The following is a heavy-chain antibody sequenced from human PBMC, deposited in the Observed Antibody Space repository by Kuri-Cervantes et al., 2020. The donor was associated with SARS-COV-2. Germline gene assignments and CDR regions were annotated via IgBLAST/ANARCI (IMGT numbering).Heavy chain of an antibody. CDR2: IYSGGSST. J-gene: IGHJ2*01. CDR3: ARNPTYGDYPYWYFDP. CDR1: GFTFSSYA. D-gene: IGHD4-17*01. Sequence: GESLKISCASSGFTFSSYAMSWDRQAPGKGLEGVSVIYSGGSSTYYADSVKCRFPISRDNSKTTLYLQLNCLRAEDTDVYYCARNPTYGDYPYWYFDPWGRGTLVTVSS. V-gene: IGHV3-23*03.